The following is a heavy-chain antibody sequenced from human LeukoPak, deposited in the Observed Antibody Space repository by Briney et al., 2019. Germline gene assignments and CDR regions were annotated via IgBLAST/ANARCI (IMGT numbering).Heavy chain of an antibody. CDR2: IFGSGSTT. Sequence: GGPLRLSSAASGFTFSSYAMSWVRQAPGKGLEWVSSIFGSGSTTYYADSVKGRFTSSRDNSKNTLYLQMNSLRAEDTAVYYCAKDLVATIGNLDYWGQGTLVTVSS. J-gene: IGHJ4*02. D-gene: IGHD5-12*01. V-gene: IGHV3-23*01. CDR3: AKDLVATIGNLDY. CDR1: GFTFSSYA.